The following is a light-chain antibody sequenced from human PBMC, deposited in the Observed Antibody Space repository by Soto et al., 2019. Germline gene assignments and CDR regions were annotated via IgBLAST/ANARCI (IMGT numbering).Light chain of an antibody. V-gene: IGLV2-23*01. CDR3: CSYVYSNSWV. CDR1: SSDVLGYDA. J-gene: IGLJ3*02. CDR2: EGN. Sequence: QSALTQPASVSGSPGQSITISCTGASSDVLGYDAVSWYQHQPGKAPKLIIYEGNKRPSGVSNRFSGPRSGNMDSLTISGLQAEDEADYYCCSYVYSNSWVFGGGTKLTVL.